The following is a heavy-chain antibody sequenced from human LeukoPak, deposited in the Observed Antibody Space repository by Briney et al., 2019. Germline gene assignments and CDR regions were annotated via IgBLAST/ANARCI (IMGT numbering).Heavy chain of an antibody. CDR3: ARATGNSGYYALDY. Sequence: GGSLRLSCAASGFTFSSFWMHWVRQAPGKGLEWVSAISGSGGSTYYADSVKGRFTISRDNSKNILYLQMNGLRAEDTAVYYCARATGNSGYYALDYWGQGTLVTVSS. V-gene: IGHV3-23*01. D-gene: IGHD3-22*01. CDR1: GFTFSSFW. CDR2: ISGSGGST. J-gene: IGHJ4*02.